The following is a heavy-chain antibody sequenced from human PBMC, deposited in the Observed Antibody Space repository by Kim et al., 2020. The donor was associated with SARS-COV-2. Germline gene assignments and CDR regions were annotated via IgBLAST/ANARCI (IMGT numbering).Heavy chain of an antibody. Sequence: GGSLRLSCSASGFKFSNHIMHWVRQAPGKGLEGVSGITNKGGSTYYVDAVKGRFTISRDTSRNTLYLQMRSLRVEDTATYYCVRGNDIMATRDRCFDLWGRGTMVSVSS. CDR2: ITNKGGST. V-gene: IGHV3-64D*06. J-gene: IGHJ2*01. CDR1: GFKFSNHI. CDR3: VRGNDIMATRDRCFDL. D-gene: IGHD3-16*01.